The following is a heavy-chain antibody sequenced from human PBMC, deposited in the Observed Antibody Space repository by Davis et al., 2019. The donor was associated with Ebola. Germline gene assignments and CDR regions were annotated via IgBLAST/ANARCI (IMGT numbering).Heavy chain of an antibody. CDR3: ARHPSVLRSFLVDP. D-gene: IGHD3-3*01. CDR2: IYYSGST. CDR1: GGSISSYY. J-gene: IGHJ5*02. Sequence: SETLSLTCTVSGGSISSYYWSWIRQPPGKGLEWIGYIYYSGSTNYNPSLKSRVTISVDTSKNQFSLKLSSVTAADTAVYYCARHPSVLRSFLVDPWGQGTLVTVSS. V-gene: IGHV4-59*08.